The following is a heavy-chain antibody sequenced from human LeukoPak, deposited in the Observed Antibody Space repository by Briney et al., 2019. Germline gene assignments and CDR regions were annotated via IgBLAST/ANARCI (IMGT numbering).Heavy chain of an antibody. CDR2: INHSGST. D-gene: IGHD6-19*01. CDR3: ASLYSSH. CDR1: GGSFSGYY. J-gene: IGHJ4*02. V-gene: IGHV4-34*01. Sequence: SETLSLTCAVYGGSFSGYYWSWIRQPPGKGLEWIGEINHSGSTNYNPSLKSRVTTSVDTSKNQFSLKLSSVTAADTAVYYCASLYSSHWGQGTLVTVSS.